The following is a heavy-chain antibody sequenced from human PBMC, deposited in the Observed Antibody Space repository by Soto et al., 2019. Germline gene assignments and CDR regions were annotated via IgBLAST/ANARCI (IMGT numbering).Heavy chain of an antibody. J-gene: IGHJ6*02. CDR3: AKGLGWFGELLGKTPNYYYGMDV. D-gene: IGHD3-10*01. V-gene: IGHV3-30*18. CDR1: GFTFSSYG. CDR2: ISYDGSNK. Sequence: GGSLRLSCAASGFTFSSYGMHWVRQAPGKGLEWVAVISYDGSNKYYADSVKGRFTISRDNSKNTLYLQMNSLRAEDTAVYYCAKGLGWFGELLGKTPNYYYGMDVWGQGTTVTVSS.